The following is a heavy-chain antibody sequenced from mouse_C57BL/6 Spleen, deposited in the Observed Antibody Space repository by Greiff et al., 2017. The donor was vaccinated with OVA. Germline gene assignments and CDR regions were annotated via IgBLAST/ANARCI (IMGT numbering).Heavy chain of an antibody. D-gene: IGHD1-1*01. CDR3: ARGVRRVGGDFDV. CDR1: GYTFTSYW. Sequence: QVQLQQPGAELVKPGASVKLSCKASGYTFTSYWMHWVKQRPGRGLEWIGRIDRNSGGTKYNEKFKSKATLTVDKPTSTAYMRLSSLTSEDSAVYCCARGVRRVGGDFDVWGTGTTVTVSS. J-gene: IGHJ1*03. V-gene: IGHV1-72*01. CDR2: IDRNSGGT.